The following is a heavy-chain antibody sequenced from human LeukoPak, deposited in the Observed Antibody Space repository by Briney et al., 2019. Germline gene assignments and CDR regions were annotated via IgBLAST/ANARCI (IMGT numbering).Heavy chain of an antibody. CDR1: GLTFTNFG. D-gene: IGHD4-17*01. Sequence: GGSLRLSCAASGLTFTNFGMSWVRQAPGKGLEWVSGINWNGGSTSYADSVKGRFTISRDNAKNSLYLQMNSLRAEDTALYYCARLPPDDYGDYYYFDYWGQGTLVTVSS. CDR3: ARLPPDDYGDYYYFDY. V-gene: IGHV3-20*04. J-gene: IGHJ4*02. CDR2: INWNGGST.